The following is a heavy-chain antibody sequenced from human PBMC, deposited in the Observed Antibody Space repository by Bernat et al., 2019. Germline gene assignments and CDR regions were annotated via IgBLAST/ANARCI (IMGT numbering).Heavy chain of an antibody. CDR3: AGDTGGYYYGAGSYYPDGLDP. J-gene: IGHJ5*02. Sequence: LVESGGGLVKPGGSLRLSCAASGFTFSDYYMSWIRQAPGKGLAWVSYISSSSSYTNDADSVKGRFTIYRDNAKNSLYLQMNSLRAEDTAVYYCAGDTGGYYYGAGSYYPDGLDPWGQGTMVTVSS. CDR1: GFTFSDYY. V-gene: IGHV3-11*05. D-gene: IGHD3-10*01. CDR2: ISSSSSYT.